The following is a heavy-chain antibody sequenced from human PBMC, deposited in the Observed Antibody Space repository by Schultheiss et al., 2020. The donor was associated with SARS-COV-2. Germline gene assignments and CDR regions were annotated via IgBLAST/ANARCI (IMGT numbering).Heavy chain of an antibody. D-gene: IGHD2-2*01. CDR1: GFTFSNAW. Sequence: GGSLRLSCAASGFTFSNAWMSWVRQAPGKGLEWVGRIKSKTDGGTTDYAAPVKGRFTISRDDSKNTLYLQMNSLKTEDTAVYYCAKEVEIVVVPAAQYYYYGMDVWGQGTTVTVSS. V-gene: IGHV3-15*01. J-gene: IGHJ6*02. CDR3: AKEVEIVVVPAAQYYYYGMDV. CDR2: IKSKTDGGTT.